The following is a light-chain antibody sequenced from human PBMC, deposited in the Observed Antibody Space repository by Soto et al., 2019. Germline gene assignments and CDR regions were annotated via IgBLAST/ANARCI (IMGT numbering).Light chain of an antibody. CDR1: SSNIGTGYG. CDR2: DCT. Sequence: QSVLTQPPSVSGAPGQRVTISCNGSSSNIGTGYGVYWYQQLPRTAPKLLIYDCTNRPSGVPDRFSGSKSGTSASLAITGLQAEDEADYYCQSYDSSLSGVVFGGGTKLTVL. CDR3: QSYDSSLSGVV. J-gene: IGLJ2*01. V-gene: IGLV1-40*01.